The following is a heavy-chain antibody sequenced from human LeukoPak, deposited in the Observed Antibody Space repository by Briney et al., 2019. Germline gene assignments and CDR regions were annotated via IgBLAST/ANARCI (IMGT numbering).Heavy chain of an antibody. D-gene: IGHD6-13*01. V-gene: IGHV4-39*07. J-gene: IGHJ4*02. Sequence: PSETLSLTCTVSGGSISSSSYYWGWIHQPPGKGLEWIGSIYYSGSTYYNPSLKSRVTISVDTSKNQFSLKLSSVTAADTAVYYCARDSGDSSSWYAYDYWGQGTLVTVSS. CDR2: IYYSGST. CDR3: ARDSGDSSSWYAYDY. CDR1: GGSISSSSYY.